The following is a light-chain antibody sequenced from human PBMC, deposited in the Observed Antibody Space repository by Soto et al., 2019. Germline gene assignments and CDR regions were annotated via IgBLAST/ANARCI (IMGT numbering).Light chain of an antibody. J-gene: IGKJ5*01. CDR2: GAS. CDR3: QHDGGSPPIT. V-gene: IGKV3-20*01. CDR1: LSVSNNY. Sequence: IVLTQSPGSLSLSPGEGATLSCRASLSVSNNYLAWYQQKPGQALRLLIYGASTRATGIPDSFSGSGSGTDFTPSITILYPEGFAVYFGQHDGGSPPITFGEGRRLE.